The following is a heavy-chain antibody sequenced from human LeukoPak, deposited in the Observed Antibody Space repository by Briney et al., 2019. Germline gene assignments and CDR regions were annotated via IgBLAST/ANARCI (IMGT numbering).Heavy chain of an antibody. V-gene: IGHV3-48*03. D-gene: IGHD3-3*01. Sequence: AGGSLRLSCAASGFTFSSYEMNWVRQAPGKGLEWVSYISSSGSTIYYADSVKGRFTISRDNAKNSLYLQMNSLRAEDTAVYYCARASYDFWSGFGYYYYMDVWGKGTTVTVSS. CDR2: ISSSGSTI. J-gene: IGHJ6*03. CDR1: GFTFSSYE. CDR3: ARASYDFWSGFGYYYYMDV.